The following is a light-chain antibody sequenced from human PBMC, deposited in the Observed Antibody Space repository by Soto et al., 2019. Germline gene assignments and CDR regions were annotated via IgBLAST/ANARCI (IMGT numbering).Light chain of an antibody. CDR1: QSVSSSY. CDR3: QQYGSSPLT. CDR2: GAS. Sequence: EIVLTKSPGTLSLSPGERATLSCRASQSVSSSYLAWYQQNPGQAPRLLIYGASSRATGITDRFSGSGSGTDFSLTTIRLEPEDSAVYYCQQYGSSPLTFGQGTKVEIK. V-gene: IGKV3-20*01. J-gene: IGKJ1*01.